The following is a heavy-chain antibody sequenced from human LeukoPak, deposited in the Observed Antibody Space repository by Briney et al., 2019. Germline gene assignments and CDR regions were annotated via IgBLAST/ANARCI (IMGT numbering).Heavy chain of an antibody. Sequence: PGRSLRLSCTASGFTFSAYAMMWVRQAPGKGPEWVSAIRGGGGSAFYADSVKGRFTISRDNSKYTLFLQMNSLRAEDTAVYYCARDPNGDYIGAFDMWGPGTMVTASS. CDR2: IRGGGGSA. CDR3: ARDPNGDYIGAFDM. D-gene: IGHD4-17*01. CDR1: GFTFSAYA. V-gene: IGHV3-23*01. J-gene: IGHJ3*02.